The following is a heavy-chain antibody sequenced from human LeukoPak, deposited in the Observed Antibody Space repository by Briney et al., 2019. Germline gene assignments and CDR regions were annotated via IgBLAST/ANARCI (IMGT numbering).Heavy chain of an antibody. CDR2: IYPSDSDT. Sequence: SLKSSSNGSGYSVTSYWIHLLRQLPGKSMKCIAIIYPSDSDTSYSPSFQGPVTISVDKSSITAYLWWSSLKASDSARYFCRRRMVRGVISSPFDYWGQGTLGTVS. D-gene: IGHD3-10*01. J-gene: IGHJ4*02. CDR3: RRRMVRGVISSPFDY. CDR1: GYSVTSYW. V-gene: IGHV5-51*01.